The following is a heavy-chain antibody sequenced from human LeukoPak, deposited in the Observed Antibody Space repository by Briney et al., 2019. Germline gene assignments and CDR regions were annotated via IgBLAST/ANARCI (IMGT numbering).Heavy chain of an antibody. V-gene: IGHV3-30*18. CDR1: GFTFSSYG. D-gene: IGHD6-13*01. J-gene: IGHJ4*02. CDR2: ISYDGSNK. Sequence: GRSLRLSCAASGFTFSSYGMHWVRQAPGKGLEWVAVISYDGSNKYYADSVKGRFTISRDNSKNTLYLQMNSLRAEDTAVYYCAKSGIAAAGDYWGQGTLVTVSS. CDR3: AKSGIAAAGDY.